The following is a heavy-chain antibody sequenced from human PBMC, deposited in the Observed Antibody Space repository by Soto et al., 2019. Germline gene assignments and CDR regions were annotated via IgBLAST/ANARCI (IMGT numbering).Heavy chain of an antibody. Sequence: EVQLVESGGDLVQPGGSLRLSCSASGFTFSTYSIHWVRQAPGKGLEYVSTISSDGGSTFDADSVKGRFIISRDNSNNTLFLQMNSLRTEDTAVYYCVRGTGWFDYWGQGTLVTVSS. V-gene: IGHV3-64D*06. D-gene: IGHD6-25*01. CDR1: GFTFSTYS. CDR3: VRGTGWFDY. J-gene: IGHJ4*02. CDR2: ISSDGGST.